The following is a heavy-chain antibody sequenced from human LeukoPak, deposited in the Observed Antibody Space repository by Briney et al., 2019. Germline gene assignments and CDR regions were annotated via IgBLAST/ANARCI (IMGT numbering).Heavy chain of an antibody. Sequence: PGGSLRLSCAASGFSFSNYDMHWVRQAPGKGLEWVALILTDGSNEHYAGSVKGRFTISRDNSKNTMYLQMNSLRAEDTAMYYCARVVSGIDYWGQGALVTVSS. D-gene: IGHD2/OR15-2a*01. CDR1: GFSFSNYD. CDR3: ARVVSGIDY. J-gene: IGHJ4*02. CDR2: ILTDGSNE. V-gene: IGHV3-33*01.